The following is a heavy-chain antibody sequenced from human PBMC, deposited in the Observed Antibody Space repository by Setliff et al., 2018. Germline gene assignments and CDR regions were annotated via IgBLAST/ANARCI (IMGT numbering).Heavy chain of an antibody. CDR2: IKQDGSEK. CDR1: GFTFSSYW. D-gene: IGHD3-10*01. Sequence: GESLKISCAASGFTFSSYWMSWVRQAPGKGLEWVANIKQDGSEKYYVDSVKGRFTISRDNAKNSLYLQMNSLRAEDTAVYYCARIPITMVRGVARENYYYYGMDVWGQGTTVTVSS. J-gene: IGHJ6*02. CDR3: ARIPITMVRGVARENYYYYGMDV. V-gene: IGHV3-7*01.